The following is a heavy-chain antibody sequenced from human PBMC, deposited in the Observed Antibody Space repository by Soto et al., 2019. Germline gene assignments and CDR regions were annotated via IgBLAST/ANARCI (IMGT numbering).Heavy chain of an antibody. CDR1: AGSMSTGHYY. J-gene: IGHJ6*02. CDR3: ASSTLYAMDV. Sequence: TYSVSAGSMSTGHYYWIWIRQPPGKGLEWIGNIYYSGNTYYNPSLKSRLIISIDTSKNQFSLKVGSVTAAYSAVYHSASSTLYAMDVRGQWPTVT. V-gene: IGHV4-30-4*01. CDR2: IYYSGNT. D-gene: IGHD4-17*01.